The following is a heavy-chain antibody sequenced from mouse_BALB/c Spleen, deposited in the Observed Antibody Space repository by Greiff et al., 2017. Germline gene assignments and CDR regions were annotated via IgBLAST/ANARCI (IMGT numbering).Heavy chain of an antibody. V-gene: IGHV5-6*01. D-gene: IGHD1-1*01. Sequence: EVKLVESGGDLVKPGGSLKLSCAASGFTFSSYGMSWVRQTPDKRLEWVATISSGGSYTYYPDSVKGRFTISRDNAKNTLYLQMSSLKSEDTAMYYCARQSGSSYYYYAMDYWGQGTSVTVSS. J-gene: IGHJ4*01. CDR1: GFTFSSYG. CDR2: ISSGGSYT. CDR3: ARQSGSSYYYYAMDY.